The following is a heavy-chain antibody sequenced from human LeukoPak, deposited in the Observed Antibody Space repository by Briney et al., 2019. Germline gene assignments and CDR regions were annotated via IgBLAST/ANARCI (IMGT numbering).Heavy chain of an antibody. Sequence: SETLSLTCTVSGGSISSSIYYWGWIRQPPGKGLEWIGSIYYSGSTYYNPSLKSRVTISVDTSKNQFSLKLSSVTAADTAVYYCARHEAYYYDSSGYPSIGYFDYWGQGTLVTVSS. D-gene: IGHD3-22*01. J-gene: IGHJ4*02. V-gene: IGHV4-39*01. CDR3: ARHEAYYYDSSGYPSIGYFDY. CDR2: IYYSGST. CDR1: GGSISSSIYY.